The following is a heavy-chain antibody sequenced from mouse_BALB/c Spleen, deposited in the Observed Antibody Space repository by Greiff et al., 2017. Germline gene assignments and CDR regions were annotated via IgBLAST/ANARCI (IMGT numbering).Heavy chain of an antibody. CDR3: ALYRVSSWFAY. CDR2: IWAGGST. Sequence: QVQLKESGPGLVALSQSLSITCTVSGFSLTSYGVHWVRQPPGKGLEWLGVIWAGGSTNYSSALMSRLSISKDNSKSQVFLKMNSLQTDDTAMYYCALYRVSSWFAYWGQGTLVTVSA. V-gene: IGHV2-9*02. J-gene: IGHJ3*01. D-gene: IGHD2-14*01. CDR1: GFSLTSYG.